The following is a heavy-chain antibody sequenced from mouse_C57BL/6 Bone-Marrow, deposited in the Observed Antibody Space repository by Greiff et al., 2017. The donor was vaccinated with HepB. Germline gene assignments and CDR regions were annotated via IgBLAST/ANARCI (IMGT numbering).Heavy chain of an antibody. J-gene: IGHJ1*03. D-gene: IGHD2-4*01. CDR1: GFSLTSYA. CDR3: ASLCYYDYDWYFDV. CDR2: IWTGGGT. Sequence: VQLQESGPGLVAPSQSLSITCTVSGFSLTSYAISWVRQPPGKGLEWLGVIWTGGGTNYNSALKSRLSISKDNSKSQVFLKMNSLQTDDTARYYCASLCYYDYDWYFDVWGTGTTVTVSS. V-gene: IGHV2-9-1*01.